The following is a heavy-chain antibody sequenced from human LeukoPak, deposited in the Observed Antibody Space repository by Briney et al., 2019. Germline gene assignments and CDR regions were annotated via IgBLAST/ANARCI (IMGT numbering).Heavy chain of an antibody. J-gene: IGHJ1*01. CDR1: GFTFSTYV. Sequence: GGSLRLSRAASGFTFSTYVIHWVRQAPGKGLEWVAVIWYDGSEQDYADSVKGRFIISRDNSKRTSDLQMNSLRSQYTSVYYFAREGDSRWGVLSLWGQGTLVRVS. D-gene: IGHD3-16*02. V-gene: IGHV3-33*01. CDR3: AREGDSRWGVLSL. CDR2: IWYDGSEQ.